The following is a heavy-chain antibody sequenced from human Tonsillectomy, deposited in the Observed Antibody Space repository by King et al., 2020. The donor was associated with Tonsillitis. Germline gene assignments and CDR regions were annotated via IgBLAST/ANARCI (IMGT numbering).Heavy chain of an antibody. CDR1: GFTFSDYT. V-gene: IGHV3-21*01. J-gene: IGHJ4*02. CDR2: ISSRGRYI. D-gene: IGHD2-21*02. Sequence: VQLVESGGGLVKPGWSLRLSCAASGFTFSDYTINWVRQAPGKGLEWVSSISSRGRYIYYADSVKGRFTISRDNAKNSLFLQMNSLTAEDTAVCYCARDRLSGDHWGQGILVTVSS. CDR3: ARDRLSGDH.